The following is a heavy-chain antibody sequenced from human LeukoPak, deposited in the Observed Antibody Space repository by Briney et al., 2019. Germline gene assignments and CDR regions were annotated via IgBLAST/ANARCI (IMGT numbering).Heavy chain of an antibody. D-gene: IGHD3-10*01. CDR1: GFTFSSYG. V-gene: IGHV3-30*03. Sequence: GGSLRLSCAASGFTFSSYGMHWVRQAPGKGLEWVAVISYDGSNKYYADSVKGRFTISRDNSKNTLYLQMNSLRAEDTAVYYCARDIDYYGSDALLDIWGQGTMVTVSS. J-gene: IGHJ3*02. CDR2: ISYDGSNK. CDR3: ARDIDYYGSDALLDI.